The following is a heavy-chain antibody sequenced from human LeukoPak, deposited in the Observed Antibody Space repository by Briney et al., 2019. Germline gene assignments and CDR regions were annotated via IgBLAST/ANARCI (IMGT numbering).Heavy chain of an antibody. V-gene: IGHV1-2*02. J-gene: IGHJ4*02. D-gene: IGHD6-13*01. Sequence: ASVKVSCKASGYTFSGYYLHWVRQAPGQGLEWMVWIKPNSGDTNHTQNFQGRVTITRDTAISTAYMELSRLRSDDTAVYYCAIRRIAAAHAGDYWGQGTLVTVSS. CDR1: GYTFSGYY. CDR2: IKPNSGDT. CDR3: AIRRIAAAHAGDY.